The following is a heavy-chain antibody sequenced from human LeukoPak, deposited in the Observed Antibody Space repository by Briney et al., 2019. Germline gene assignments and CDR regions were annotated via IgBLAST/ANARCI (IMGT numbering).Heavy chain of an antibody. J-gene: IGHJ4*02. V-gene: IGHV4-34*01. CDR2: INHSGST. CDR1: GGSFSGYY. CDR3: ARVRMVYAPSFDY. Sequence: SETLSLTCAVYGGSFSGYYWSWIRQPPGKGLEWIGEINHSGSTNYNPSLKSRVTISVDTSKNQFSLKLSSVTAADTAVYYCARVRMVYAPSFDYWGQGTLVTVSS. D-gene: IGHD2-8*01.